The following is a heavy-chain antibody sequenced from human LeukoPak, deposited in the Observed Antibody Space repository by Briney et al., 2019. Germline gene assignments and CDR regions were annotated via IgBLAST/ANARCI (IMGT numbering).Heavy chain of an antibody. CDR3: ARDLEAARPGY. Sequence: GGSLRLSCATSGFMFNSYSISWVRQAPGKGLEWVSVIYSGGSTYYADSVRGRFAISRDYFKNTLYLQMSSLRADDTAIYYCARDLEAARPGYWGQGTLVIVSS. D-gene: IGHD6-6*01. CDR1: GFMFNSYS. CDR2: IYSGGST. J-gene: IGHJ4*02. V-gene: IGHV3-53*01.